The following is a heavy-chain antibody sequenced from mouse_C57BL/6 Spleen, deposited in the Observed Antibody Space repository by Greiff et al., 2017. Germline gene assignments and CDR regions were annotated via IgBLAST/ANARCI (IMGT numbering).Heavy chain of an antibody. J-gene: IGHJ2*01. CDR3: ARDYSNYNDY. Sequence: QVQLQQPGAELVRPGTSVKLSCKASGYTFTSYWMHWVKQRPGQGLEWIGVIDPSDSYTNYNQKFKGKATLTVDTSSSTAYMQLSSLTSEDSAVYYCARDYSNYNDYWGQGTTLTVSS. CDR2: IDPSDSYT. V-gene: IGHV1-59*01. CDR1: GYTFTSYW. D-gene: IGHD2-5*01.